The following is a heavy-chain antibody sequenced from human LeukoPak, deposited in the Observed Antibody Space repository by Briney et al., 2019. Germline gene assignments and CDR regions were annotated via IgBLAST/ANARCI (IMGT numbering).Heavy chain of an antibody. J-gene: IGHJ3*02. CDR2: MYHSGTT. D-gene: IGHD3-22*01. CDR3: VRGDYYDSSGYWVRAFDI. V-gene: IGHV4-30-2*01. Sequence: SETLSLTCAVSGVSISSGGYFWSWIRQPPGKGLEWIGYMYHSGTTHYSPSLKSRVTISVDRSKNQFSPKLSSVTAADTAVYYGVRGDYYDSSGYWVRAFDIWGQGTMVTVSS. CDR1: GVSISSGGYF.